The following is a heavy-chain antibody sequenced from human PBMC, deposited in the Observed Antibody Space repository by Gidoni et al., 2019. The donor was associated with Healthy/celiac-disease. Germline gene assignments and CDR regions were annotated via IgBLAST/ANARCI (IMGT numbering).Heavy chain of an antibody. CDR2: IYHRWST. Sequence: QVQLQESGPGLVKPSETRSLSCAVSGYSISSGYYWGWIRQPPGKGLEWIGSIYHRWSTYYNPSLKSRVTISVDTSKNQFSLKLSSVTAADTAVYYCAREGSSPNWFDPWGQGTLVTVSS. J-gene: IGHJ5*02. V-gene: IGHV4-38-2*02. D-gene: IGHD6-13*01. CDR1: GYSISSGYY. CDR3: AREGSSPNWFDP.